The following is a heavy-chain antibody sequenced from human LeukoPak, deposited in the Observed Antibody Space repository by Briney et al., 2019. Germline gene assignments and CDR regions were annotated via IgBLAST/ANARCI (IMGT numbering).Heavy chain of an antibody. D-gene: IGHD1-1*01. Sequence: PGGSLRLSCAASGFTFTNAWMNWVRQAPGKGLEWVSTISGSGDTTDYADSVKGRFTISRDNSKNTLYLQMNGLRAEDTAIYYCARPHPGRVATGLFDHWGQGTLVTVSS. V-gene: IGHV3-23*01. CDR3: ARPHPGRVATGLFDH. J-gene: IGHJ4*02. CDR2: ISGSGDTT. CDR1: GFTFTNAW.